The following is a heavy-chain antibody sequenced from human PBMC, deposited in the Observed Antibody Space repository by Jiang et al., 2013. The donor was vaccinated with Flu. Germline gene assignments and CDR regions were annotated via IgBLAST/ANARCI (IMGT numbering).Heavy chain of an antibody. J-gene: IGHJ6*02. Sequence: LLKPSETLSLTCAVYGGSFSGYYWSWIRQPPGKGLEWIGEINHSGSTNYNPSLKSRVTISVDTSKNQFSLKLSSVTAADTAVYYCARGQRRSSTSRLYYGMDVWGQGTTVTVSS. CDR1: GGSFSGYY. CDR3: ARGQRRSSTSRLYYGMDV. V-gene: IGHV4-34*01. CDR2: INHSGST. D-gene: IGHD2-2*01.